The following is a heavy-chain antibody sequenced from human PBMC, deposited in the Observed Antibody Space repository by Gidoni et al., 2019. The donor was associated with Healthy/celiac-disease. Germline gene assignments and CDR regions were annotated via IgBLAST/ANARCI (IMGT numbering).Heavy chain of an antibody. V-gene: IGHV3-21*01. CDR1: GCTFSSSS. CDR2: ISSSSIYI. CDR3: ARDPAYDFDAFDI. D-gene: IGHD3-22*01. J-gene: IGHJ3*02. Sequence: EVQRVESGGGRVKPGGSLRPYCAASGCTFSSSSMNWVRQAPGKGLEWGSSISSSSIYISYAASVTGRFTISRDNAKTSLSLQMTSLRAEDTAVYYCARDPAYDFDAFDIWGQGTMVTVSS.